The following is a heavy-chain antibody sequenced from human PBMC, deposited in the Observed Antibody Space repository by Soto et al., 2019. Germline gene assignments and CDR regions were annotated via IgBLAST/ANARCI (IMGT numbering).Heavy chain of an antibody. J-gene: IGHJ4*02. V-gene: IGHV3-23*01. CDR1: GFTFSSYA. Sequence: PVGSLRLSCAASGFTFSSYAMTWVRQAPGKGLEWVSAISGSGGSTYYADSVKGQFTISRDNSKNTLYLQMNSLRAEDTAVYYCAKGLYSGSYFDYWGQGTLVTVSS. CDR3: AKGLYSGSYFDY. CDR2: ISGSGGST. D-gene: IGHD1-26*01.